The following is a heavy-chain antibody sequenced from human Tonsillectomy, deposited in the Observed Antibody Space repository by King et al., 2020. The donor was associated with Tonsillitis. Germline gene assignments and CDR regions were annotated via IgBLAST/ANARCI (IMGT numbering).Heavy chain of an antibody. Sequence: EVQLVESGGGLVKPGGSLRLSCAASGFTFSSYNMHWVRQAPGKGLESVSSISSSSAYIYYADSVKGRFTISRDNAKNSRYLQMNSLRAEDTAMYYCARDHYDFWSGYYFFWGQGTLVTVSS. V-gene: IGHV3-21*01. D-gene: IGHD3-3*01. J-gene: IGHJ4*02. CDR2: ISSSSAYI. CDR3: ARDHYDFWSGYYFF. CDR1: GFTFSSYN.